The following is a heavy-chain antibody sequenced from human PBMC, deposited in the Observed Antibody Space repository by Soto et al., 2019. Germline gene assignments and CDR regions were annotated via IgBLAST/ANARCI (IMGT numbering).Heavy chain of an antibody. CDR1: GFTFSSYD. Sequence: TGGSLRLSCAASGFTFSSYDMHWVRQATGKGLEWVSAIGTAGDTYYPGSVKGRFTISRENAKNSLYLQMNSLRAGDTAVYYCATRYYYGSGLDYWGQGTLVTVSS. V-gene: IGHV3-13*01. CDR3: ATRYYYGSGLDY. CDR2: IGTAGDT. J-gene: IGHJ4*02. D-gene: IGHD3-10*01.